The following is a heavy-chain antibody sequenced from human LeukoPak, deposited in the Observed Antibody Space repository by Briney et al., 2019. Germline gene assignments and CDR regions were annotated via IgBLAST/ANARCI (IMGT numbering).Heavy chain of an antibody. V-gene: IGHV4-4*07. CDR2: VYTSGSA. CDR1: SGSINSYN. J-gene: IGHJ4*02. Sequence: SETLSLTCTVSSGSINSYNWTWIRQPHRQGLGWLGRVYTSGSANNNHSLKGRVTMSLDTSENQFSLKLSSVTAADTAVYYCATAPHTYGFDYWGQGTLVTVSS. D-gene: IGHD4-17*01. CDR3: ATAPHTYGFDY.